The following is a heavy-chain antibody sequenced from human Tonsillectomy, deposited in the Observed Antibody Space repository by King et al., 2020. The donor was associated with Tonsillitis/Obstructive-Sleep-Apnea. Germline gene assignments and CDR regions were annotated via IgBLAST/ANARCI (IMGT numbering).Heavy chain of an antibody. CDR3: ARGWGLNY. CDR2: TYYRSLGYN. Sequence: VQLQQSGPGLVKPSQTLSLTCAISGESVSSDRAAWNWIRQSPSRGLEWLGRTYYRSLGYNDYGVSVKSRIIINADTSKTQFSLQLNSVTSEDTAVYYCARGWGLNYWGQGTLVTVSS. J-gene: IGHJ4*02. V-gene: IGHV6-1*01. D-gene: IGHD1-26*01. CDR1: GESVSSDRAA.